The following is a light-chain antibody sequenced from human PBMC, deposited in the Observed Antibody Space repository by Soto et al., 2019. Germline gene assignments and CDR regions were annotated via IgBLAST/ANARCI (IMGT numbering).Light chain of an antibody. CDR2: AAS. J-gene: IGKJ2*01. CDR3: RQFNSFPNT. CDR1: QDINEY. V-gene: IGKV1-9*01. Sequence: DIQLTQSPSLLSASVGDRVTITCRASQDINEYLAWYQQKPGKAPKVVIYAASTLPTGVPARFSGSGAGTEFSLTINSLQPEDFATYYGRQFNSFPNTFGQGT.